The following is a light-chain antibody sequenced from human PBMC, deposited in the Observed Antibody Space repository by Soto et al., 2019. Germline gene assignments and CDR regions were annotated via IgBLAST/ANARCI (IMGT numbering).Light chain of an antibody. CDR1: QSLGSN. J-gene: IGKJ1*01. V-gene: IGKV3-15*01. CDR3: QQYNYWPRT. CDR2: AAS. Sequence: ETVMTQSPATLSVSPGERGTLSCRASQSLGSNLAWYQQRPGQAPRLLIYAASTRATGVPARFSGSGSGTEFTLIINSLQSEDFAVYFCQQYNYWPRTFGQGTKLEI.